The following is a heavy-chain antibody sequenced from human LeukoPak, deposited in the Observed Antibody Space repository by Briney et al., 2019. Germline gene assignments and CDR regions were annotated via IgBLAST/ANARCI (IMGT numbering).Heavy chain of an antibody. CDR3: ATDRGWRTSGYYLYYFEY. CDR1: GITFSNYA. D-gene: IGHD3-3*01. V-gene: IGHV3-7*01. CDR2: IKHDGSEK. J-gene: IGHJ4*02. Sequence: GGSLRLSCVASGITFSNYAVSWVRQAPGKGLEWVASIKHDGSEKYYVDSVRGRFTISRDNTMSSLYLQMSSLRAEDTAVYYCATDRGWRTSGYYLYYFEYWGQGTLVTFSS.